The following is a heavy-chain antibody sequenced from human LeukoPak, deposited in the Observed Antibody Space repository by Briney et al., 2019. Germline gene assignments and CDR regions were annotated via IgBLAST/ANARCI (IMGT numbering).Heavy chain of an antibody. CDR2: INPNSGGT. CDR1: GFTFTAYY. CDR3: ARDGGSGSYGMVDY. J-gene: IGHJ4*02. D-gene: IGHD3-10*01. V-gene: IGHV1-2*02. Sequence: ASVKVSCKASGFTFTAYYMHWVRQAPGQGLEWMGWINPNSGGTNYAQKFQGRVTMTRNTSISTAYMELSSLRSEDTAVYYCARDGGSGSYGMVDYWGQGTLVTVSS.